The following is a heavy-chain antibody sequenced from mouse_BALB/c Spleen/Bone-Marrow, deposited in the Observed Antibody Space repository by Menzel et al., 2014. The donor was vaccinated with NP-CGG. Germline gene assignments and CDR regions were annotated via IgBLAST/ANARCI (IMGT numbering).Heavy chain of an antibody. Sequence: EVMLVESGGGLVQPGGSLRLSCATSGFTFTDYYMSWVRQPPGKALEWLGFIRNKAKGYTTDYSASVKGRFTISRDNSLSISYLQMNTLRAEDSATYYCARDENVGIYWCFDVWGAGTTVTVSS. CDR1: GFTFTDYY. CDR3: ARDENVGIYWCFDV. CDR2: IRNKAKGYTT. J-gene: IGHJ1*01. V-gene: IGHV7-3*02.